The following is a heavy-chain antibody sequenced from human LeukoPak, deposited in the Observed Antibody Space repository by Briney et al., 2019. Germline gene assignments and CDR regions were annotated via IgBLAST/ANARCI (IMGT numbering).Heavy chain of an antibody. CDR2: IRGSGRSP. CDR1: GFTFSTYA. V-gene: IGHV3-23*01. J-gene: IGHJ3*02. CDR3: ARDPNGDYIGAFEM. Sequence: GGSLRLSCAASGFTFSTYAMTGVRQAPGRGLEWVSAIRGSGRSPFYEDSVKARFTISRDNTRNTLYLQMNSLRAEDTALYYFARDPNGDYIGAFEMWGQGIMVTVSS. D-gene: IGHD2-8*01.